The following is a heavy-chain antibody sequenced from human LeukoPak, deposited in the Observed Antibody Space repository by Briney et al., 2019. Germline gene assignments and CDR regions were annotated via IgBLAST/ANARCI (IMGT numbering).Heavy chain of an antibody. CDR1: GYTFTGYY. V-gene: IGHV1-2*02. D-gene: IGHD2-15*01. CDR3: ARVKVVVVVAAYYFDY. CDR2: INPNSGGT. Sequence: ASVKVSCKASGYTFTGYYMHWVRQAPGQGLEWMGWINPNSGGTNYAQKFQGRVTMTRDTSISTAYMELSRLRSDDTAVYYCARVKVVVVVAAYYFDYWGQGTLVTVSS. J-gene: IGHJ4*02.